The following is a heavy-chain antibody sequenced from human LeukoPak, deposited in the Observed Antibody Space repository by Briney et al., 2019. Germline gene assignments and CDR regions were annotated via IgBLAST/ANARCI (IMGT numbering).Heavy chain of an antibody. D-gene: IGHD6-13*01. Sequence: GGSLRLSCAASGFTFDDYAMHWVRQAPGKGLEWVSGISWNSGSIGYADSVKGRFTISRDNAKNSLYLQMNSLRAEDTALYYCAKGRSGAARGAFDIWGQGTMVIVSS. CDR1: GFTFDDYA. CDR2: ISWNSGSI. CDR3: AKGRSGAARGAFDI. J-gene: IGHJ3*02. V-gene: IGHV3-9*01.